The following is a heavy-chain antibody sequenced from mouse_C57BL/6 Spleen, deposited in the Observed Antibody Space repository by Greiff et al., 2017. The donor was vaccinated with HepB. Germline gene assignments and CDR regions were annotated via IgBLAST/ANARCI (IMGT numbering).Heavy chain of an antibody. CDR2: IDPETGGT. Sequence: VQLQQSGAELVRPGASVTLSCKASGYTFTDYEMHWVKQTPVHGLEWIGAIDPETGGTAYNQKFKGKAIPTADKSSSTAYMELRSLTSEDSAVYYWTRDEGYGKEAMDYWGQGTSVTVSS. V-gene: IGHV1-15*01. CDR1: GYTFTDYE. J-gene: IGHJ4*01. D-gene: IGHD2-1*01. CDR3: TRDEGYGKEAMDY.